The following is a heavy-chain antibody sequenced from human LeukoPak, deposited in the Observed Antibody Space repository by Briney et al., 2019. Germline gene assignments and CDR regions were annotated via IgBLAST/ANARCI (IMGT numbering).Heavy chain of an antibody. CDR3: ARSRGAYSSSWYEGDAFVI. J-gene: IGHJ3*02. CDR1: GGSFSGYY. Sequence: SETLSLTCAVYGGSFSGYYWSWIRQPPGKGLEWIGEINHNGSTNYNPSLKSRVTISVDTSKNQFSLKLSSVTAADTAVYYCARSRGAYSSSWYEGDAFVIWGEGTLVTVSS. D-gene: IGHD6-13*01. CDR2: INHNGST. V-gene: IGHV4-34*01.